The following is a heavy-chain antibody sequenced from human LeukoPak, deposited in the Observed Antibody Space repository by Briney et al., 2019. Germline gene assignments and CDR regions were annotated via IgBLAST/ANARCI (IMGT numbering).Heavy chain of an antibody. D-gene: IGHD6-13*01. CDR2: ISVDGRST. Sequence: PGGSLRLSCEAYGFSLNSYLMHWVRQAPGEGPVWVSRISVDGRSTAYADSVKGRFTISRDNAKNTLYLGMNSLRADDTAVYYCAREGYSTGWYFFDNWGRGTRVTVSS. J-gene: IGHJ4*02. CDR3: AREGYSTGWYFFDN. V-gene: IGHV3-74*03. CDR1: GFSLNSYL.